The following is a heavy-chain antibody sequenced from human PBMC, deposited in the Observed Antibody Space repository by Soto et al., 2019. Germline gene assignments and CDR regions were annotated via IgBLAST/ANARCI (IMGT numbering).Heavy chain of an antibody. CDR3: ARAWDF. Sequence: SETLSLTCTVSGVSVSRDYQWSWIRQPPGKGLEWIGHISYSGSPYYHPSLRSRLSISVDTSKNQFSLKVKSVTAADTAVYYCARAWDFWGQGTLVTVSS. CDR1: GVSVSRDYQ. J-gene: IGHJ1*01. CDR2: ISYSGSP. D-gene: IGHD1-26*01. V-gene: IGHV4-30-4*01.